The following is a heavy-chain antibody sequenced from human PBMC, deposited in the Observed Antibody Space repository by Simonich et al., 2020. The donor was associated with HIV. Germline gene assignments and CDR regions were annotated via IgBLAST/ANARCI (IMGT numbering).Heavy chain of an antibody. V-gene: IGHV5-51*03. J-gene: IGHJ3*02. CDR1: GYSFTSYW. Sequence: EVQLVQSGAEVKKPGVSLKISCKGSGYSFTSYWIGWVRQMPGKGLEWMGIIYPGDSDTRYSPSFQGQVTISADKSISTAYLQWSSLKASDTAMYYCVTDKGYCSGGSCYQDAFDIWGQGTMVTVSS. CDR2: IYPGDSDT. CDR3: VTDKGYCSGGSCYQDAFDI. D-gene: IGHD2-15*01.